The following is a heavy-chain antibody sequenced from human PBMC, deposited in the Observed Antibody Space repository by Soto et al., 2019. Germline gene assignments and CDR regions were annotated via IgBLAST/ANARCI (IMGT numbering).Heavy chain of an antibody. CDR3: ARPDYYDSSGYPIGIYYYGMDV. V-gene: IGHV3-30-3*01. CDR2: ISYDGSNK. J-gene: IGHJ6*02. CDR1: GFTFSSYA. Sequence: GGSLRLSCAASGFTFSSYAMHWVRQAPGKGLEWVAVISYDGSNKYYADSVKGRFTISRDNSKNTLYLQMNSLRAEDTAVYYCARPDYYDSSGYPIGIYYYGMDVSGQATTVTVSS. D-gene: IGHD3-22*01.